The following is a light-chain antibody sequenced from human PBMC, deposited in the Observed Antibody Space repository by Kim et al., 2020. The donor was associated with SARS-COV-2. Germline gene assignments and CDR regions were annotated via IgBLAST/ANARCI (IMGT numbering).Light chain of an antibody. CDR1: QTVANVY. CDR3: QQYGTSPDS. J-gene: IGKJ2*01. CDR2: GTS. V-gene: IGKV3-20*01. Sequence: EIVLTQSPGTLSLSPGERVTLSCRASQTVANVYIAWYQQKLGQAPRLLIYGTSRRATDIPDRFSDSGAGTDFTLTINRLEPEDFAVYYCQQYGTSPDSFGQGTKLEI.